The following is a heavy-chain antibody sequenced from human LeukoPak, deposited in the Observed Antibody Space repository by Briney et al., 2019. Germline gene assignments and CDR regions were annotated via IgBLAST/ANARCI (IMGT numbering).Heavy chain of an antibody. CDR1: GFTFSNYW. CDR2: INSDGSST. CDR3: AITYTSGYFDC. D-gene: IGHD5-18*01. J-gene: IGHJ4*02. Sequence: GGSLRLSCAASGFTFSNYWMHWVRQAPGKWLVWGSRINSDGSSTAYADSVKGRFTMSRDNAKLTLYLQMNSLRAEDTAVYYCAITYTSGYFDCWGQGTLVTASS. V-gene: IGHV3-74*01.